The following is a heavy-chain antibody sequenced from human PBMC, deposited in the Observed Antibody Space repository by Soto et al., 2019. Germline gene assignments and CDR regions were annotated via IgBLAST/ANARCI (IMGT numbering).Heavy chain of an antibody. D-gene: IGHD4-17*01. Sequence: QVQLQESGPGLVKPSQTLSLTCTVSGGSISSGGYYWSWIRQHPGKGLEWIGYIYYSGSTYYNPSLKSPVTIAVDTSKNQFSLKLSSVTAADTAVYYWARANYGDHTYDFDYWGQGTLVTVSS. CDR2: IYYSGST. V-gene: IGHV4-31*01. J-gene: IGHJ4*02. CDR1: GGSISSGGYY. CDR3: ARANYGDHTYDFDY.